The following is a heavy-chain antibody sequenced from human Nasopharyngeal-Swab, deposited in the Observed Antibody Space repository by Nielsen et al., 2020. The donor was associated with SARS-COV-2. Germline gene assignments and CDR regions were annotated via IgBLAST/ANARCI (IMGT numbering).Heavy chain of an antibody. Sequence: GGSLRLSCAAAGCTCRSDAISGVRQAPGKGREWVSFISGSDHTTYYADSVKGRFTISRDNSKNTVNLQMNSLRVEDTAIYYCAKDRDSGDDSGEYYHYYGMDVWGQGTTVTVSS. CDR3: AKDRDSGDDSGEYYHYYGMDV. V-gene: IGHV3-23*01. CDR1: GCTCRSDA. CDR2: ISGSDHTT. D-gene: IGHD5-12*01. J-gene: IGHJ6*02.